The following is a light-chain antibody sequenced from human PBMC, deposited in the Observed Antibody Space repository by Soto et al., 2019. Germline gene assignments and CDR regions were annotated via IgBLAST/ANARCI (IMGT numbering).Light chain of an antibody. J-gene: IGKJ3*01. Sequence: DIQMTQSPSSLSASVGDRVTIACRASQSFHIYLNWYQQKPGKAPKLLIYGATSLQTGVPSRFSADGSGTDFNLTISSLQPEDFATYYCQQSSSGPPFTFGPGTKVDIK. CDR2: GAT. V-gene: IGKV1-39*01. CDR1: QSFHIY. CDR3: QQSSSGPPFT.